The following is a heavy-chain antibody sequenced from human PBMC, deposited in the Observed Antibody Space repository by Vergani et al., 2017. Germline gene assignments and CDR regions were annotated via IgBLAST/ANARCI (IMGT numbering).Heavy chain of an antibody. CDR3: ARDGRFPGYYYYYGMDV. D-gene: IGHD1-1*01. J-gene: IGHJ6*02. CDR2: IRYDGSNK. Sequence: QVQLVESGGGVVQPGRSLRLSCAASGFTFSSYGMHWVRQAPGKGLEWVAVIRYDGSNKYYADSVKGRFTISRDNSKNTLYLQMNSLRAEDTAVYYCARDGRFPGYYYYYGMDVWGQGTTVTVSS. V-gene: IGHV3-33*01. CDR1: GFTFSSYG.